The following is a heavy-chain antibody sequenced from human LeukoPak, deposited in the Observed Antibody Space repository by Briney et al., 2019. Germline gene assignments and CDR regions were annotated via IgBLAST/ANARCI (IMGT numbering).Heavy chain of an antibody. CDR3: ARPYDTRGYFPDY. D-gene: IGHD3-22*01. CDR2: INPSGGST. Sequence: ASVKVSCKASGYTFNNHYMYWVRQAPGQGLEWMGVINPSGGSTSYAQKFQGRVTMTRDTSTRTVYMEVNSLGAEDTAVYYCARPYDTRGYFPDYWGQGTLVTVSS. J-gene: IGHJ4*02. V-gene: IGHV1-46*02. CDR1: GYTFNNHY.